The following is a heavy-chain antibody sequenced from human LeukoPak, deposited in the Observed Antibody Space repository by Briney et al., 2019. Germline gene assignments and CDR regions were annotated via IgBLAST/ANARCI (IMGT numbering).Heavy chain of an antibody. J-gene: IGHJ3*02. Sequence: GGSLTLSCAVSGFTFSSYAMSWVRQAPGKGLEWVSAISGSGGSTYYADSVKGRFTISRDNSKNTLYLQMNSLRAEDTAVYFCANLDSSGYYSAPDAFDIWGQGTMVTVSS. V-gene: IGHV3-23*01. CDR2: ISGSGGST. D-gene: IGHD3-22*01. CDR1: GFTFSSYA. CDR3: ANLDSSGYYSAPDAFDI.